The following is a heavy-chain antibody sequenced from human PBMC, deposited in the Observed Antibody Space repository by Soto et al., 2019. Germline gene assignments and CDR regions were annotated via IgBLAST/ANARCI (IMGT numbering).Heavy chain of an antibody. J-gene: IGHJ4*02. CDR2: IIPIFGTA. CDR3: ARPAGVVEMAASFDY. D-gene: IGHD2-15*01. CDR1: GGTFSSYA. V-gene: IGHV1-69*01. Sequence: QVQLVQSGAEVKKPGSSVKVSCKASGGTFSSYAISWVRQAPGQGLEWMGGIIPIFGTANYAQKYQGRVTITADESTSTAYMELRSLRSEDTAMDYCARPAGVVEMAASFDYWGQGTLVTVSS.